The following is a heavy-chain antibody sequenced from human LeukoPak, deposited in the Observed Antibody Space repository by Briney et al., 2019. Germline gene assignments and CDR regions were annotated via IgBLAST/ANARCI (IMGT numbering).Heavy chain of an antibody. D-gene: IGHD4-23*01. CDR3: ARDPGDGGNSGGNRAFDI. Sequence: SETLSLTSTVSGGSISSGGYYWSWIRQHPGKGLEWIGYIYYSGSTYYNPSLKSRVTISVDTSKNQFSLKLSSVTAADTAVYYCARDPGDGGNSGGNRAFDIWGQGTMVTVSS. CDR1: GGSISSGGYY. J-gene: IGHJ3*02. CDR2: IYYSGST. V-gene: IGHV4-31*03.